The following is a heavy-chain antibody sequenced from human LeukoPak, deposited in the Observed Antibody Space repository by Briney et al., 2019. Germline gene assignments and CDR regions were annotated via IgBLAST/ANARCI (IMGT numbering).Heavy chain of an antibody. CDR3: ASEGAVAGTYAFDT. J-gene: IGHJ3*02. CDR2: INTNTGNP. D-gene: IGHD6-19*01. CDR1: GYTFTSYA. V-gene: IGHV7-4-1*02. Sequence: ASVKVSCKASGYTFTSYAMNWVRQAPGQGLEWMGWINTNTGNPTYAQGFTGRFVFSLDTSVSTAYLQISSLKAEDTAVYYCASEGAVAGTYAFDTWGQGTMVTVSS.